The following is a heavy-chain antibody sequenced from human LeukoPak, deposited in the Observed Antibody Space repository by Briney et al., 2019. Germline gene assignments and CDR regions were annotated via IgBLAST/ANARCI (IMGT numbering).Heavy chain of an antibody. J-gene: IGHJ3*02. CDR2: IYFSGST. CDR3: ARPVDYGLAYDAFDT. V-gene: IGHV4-39*01. Sequence: PSETLSLTCTVSGGSIGTSHYYWGWLRQPPGKGLEWIGSIYFSGSTNYNPSLKSRVSISVDTSKNQFSLRLSSVTASDTAVYYCARPVDYGLAYDAFDTWGQGTMVTVSS. D-gene: IGHD4-17*01. CDR1: GGSIGTSHYY.